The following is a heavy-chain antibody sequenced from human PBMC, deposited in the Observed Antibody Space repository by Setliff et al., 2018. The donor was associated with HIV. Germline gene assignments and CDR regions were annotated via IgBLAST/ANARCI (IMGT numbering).Heavy chain of an antibody. CDR2: INHRGST. J-gene: IGHJ4*02. CDR3: ATWRGVGATA. V-gene: IGHV4-39*07. CDR1: GGSIGTTTYY. Sequence: SETLSLTCAVSGGSIGTTTYYWGWIRQPPGKGLEWIGEINHRGSTNYNPSFKSRVTISPDTSKNQFSLKMNSVTAADTAVYYCATWRGVGATAWGQGTLVTVSS. D-gene: IGHD1-26*01.